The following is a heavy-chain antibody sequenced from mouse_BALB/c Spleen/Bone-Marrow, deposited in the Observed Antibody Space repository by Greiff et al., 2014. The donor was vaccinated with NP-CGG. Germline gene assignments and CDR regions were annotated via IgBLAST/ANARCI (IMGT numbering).Heavy chain of an antibody. CDR2: IWAGGST. CDR3: ARYYYGFLDY. CDR1: GFSLTSYG. V-gene: IGHV2-9*02. J-gene: IGHJ2*01. D-gene: IGHD1-2*01. Sequence: VNLVESGPGLVAPSQSLSITCTVSGFSLTSYGVHWVRQPPGKGLEWLGVIWAGGSTNYNSTLMSRLTISKDNSKSQVFLKMNSLQTDGTAMYYCARYYYGFLDYWGQGTTLTVSS.